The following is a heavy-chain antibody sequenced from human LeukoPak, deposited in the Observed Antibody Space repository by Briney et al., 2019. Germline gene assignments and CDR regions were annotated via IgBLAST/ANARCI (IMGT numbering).Heavy chain of an antibody. V-gene: IGHV3-48*04. D-gene: IGHD3-10*02. CDR2: ISSSGSTI. CDR1: GSTLGSYW. Sequence: GRSLRLSCGATGSTLGSYWMHWVREAPEKGLEWVSYISSSGSTIYYADSVKGRFTISRDNAKNSLYLQMNSLRAEDTAVYYCAELGITMIGGVWGKGTTVTISS. CDR3: AELGITMIGGV. J-gene: IGHJ6*04.